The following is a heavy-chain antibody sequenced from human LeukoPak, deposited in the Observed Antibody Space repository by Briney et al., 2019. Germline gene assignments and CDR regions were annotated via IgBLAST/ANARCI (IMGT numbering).Heavy chain of an antibody. CDR3: ARVGAGGSGSWYWQGNFDY. CDR1: GGSISSYY. Sequence: PSETLSLTCTVSGGSISSYYWSWIRQPAGKGLEWIGRIYTSGSTNYNPSLKSRVTMSVDTSKNQFSLKLSSVTAADTAVYYCARVGAGGSGSWYWQGNFDYWGQGPLVTVSS. CDR2: IYTSGST. D-gene: IGHD6-13*01. V-gene: IGHV4-4*07. J-gene: IGHJ4*02.